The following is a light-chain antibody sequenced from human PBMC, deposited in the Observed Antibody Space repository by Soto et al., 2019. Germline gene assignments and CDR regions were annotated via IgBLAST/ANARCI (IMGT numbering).Light chain of an antibody. Sequence: QAVVTQEPSLTVSPGETVTLTFCSNTGGVTSGDYPYCIQQKPGQGPRTLIYDTYNKHFCTPARFSGSLLAGKAALTLSGAQPEDEADYCCLLFYTGGRPVFGGGTQLTVL. CDR1: TGGVTSGDY. J-gene: IGLJ7*01. CDR2: DTY. V-gene: IGLV7-46*01. CDR3: LLFYTGGRPV.